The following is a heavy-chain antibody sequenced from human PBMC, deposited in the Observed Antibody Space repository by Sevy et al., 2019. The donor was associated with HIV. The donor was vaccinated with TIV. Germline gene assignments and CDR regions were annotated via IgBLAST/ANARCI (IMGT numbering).Heavy chain of an antibody. J-gene: IGHJ6*03. CDR1: GYTFSNYG. CDR2: ISAYNGNT. D-gene: IGHD3-3*01. Sequence: ASVKVSCKASGYTFSNYGINWVRQAAGQGLEWMAWISAYNGNTNYAQKLQGRVTMTTDTSTSTAYMELRSLRSDDTAVYYCARGPKVLRFSSPTGEDYYYYMDVWGKGTTVTVSS. V-gene: IGHV1-18*01. CDR3: ARGPKVLRFSSPTGEDYYYYMDV.